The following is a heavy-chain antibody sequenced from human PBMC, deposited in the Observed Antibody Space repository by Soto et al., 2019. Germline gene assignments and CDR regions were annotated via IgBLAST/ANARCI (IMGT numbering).Heavy chain of an antibody. Sequence: QVQLQESDAGLVKASQTLSLTCTVSGGSVSSGAYYWTWIRQRPGKGLEWIGYIYYSGSTYYSPSLTSRLSISLDTSKYQFSLRLSSVTAADTAMYYCARARLRAVYAFDIWGQGTMVTVSS. D-gene: IGHD5-12*01. J-gene: IGHJ3*02. CDR1: GGSVSSGAYY. CDR2: IYYSGST. CDR3: ARARLRAVYAFDI. V-gene: IGHV4-31*03.